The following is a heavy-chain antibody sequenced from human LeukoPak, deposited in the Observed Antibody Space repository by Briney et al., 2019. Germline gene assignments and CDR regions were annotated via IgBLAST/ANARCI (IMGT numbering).Heavy chain of an antibody. J-gene: IGHJ4*02. CDR1: GGSISSGSYY. V-gene: IGHV4-61*02. Sequence: SETLSLTCTVSGGSISSGSYYWNWIRQPAGKELEWIGRIYTSGSTNYNPSLKSRVTISVDKSKNQFSLKLSSVTAADTAVYYCARDLKAYDSSGYSLNYWGQGTLVTVSS. D-gene: IGHD3-22*01. CDR2: IYTSGST. CDR3: ARDLKAYDSSGYSLNY.